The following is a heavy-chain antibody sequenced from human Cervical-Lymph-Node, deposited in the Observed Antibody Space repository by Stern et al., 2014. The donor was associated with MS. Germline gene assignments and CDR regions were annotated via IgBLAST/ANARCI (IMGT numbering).Heavy chain of an antibody. Sequence: VQLVESGAEVKKPGASVKVSCKASGYTFTGYYMHWVRQAPGQGLEWKGRIHPNSGGTKYAQKFQGRVTMTRDTSISTAYMELSRLRSDDTAVYYCAREAAMAVAGTGVDYWGQGTLVTVSS. V-gene: IGHV1-2*06. CDR1: GYTFTGYY. J-gene: IGHJ4*02. CDR2: IHPNSGGT. D-gene: IGHD6-19*01. CDR3: AREAAMAVAGTGVDY.